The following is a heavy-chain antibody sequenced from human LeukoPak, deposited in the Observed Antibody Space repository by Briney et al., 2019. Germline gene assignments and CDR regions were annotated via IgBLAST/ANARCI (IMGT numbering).Heavy chain of an antibody. J-gene: IGHJ4*02. V-gene: IGHV3-15*01. D-gene: IGHD2-21*02. CDR3: TLSPGGDCYPF. Sequence: GGSLRLSCAASGFTFSNAWMSWVRQAPGKGLEWVGRIKSKTDGGTTDYAAPVKGRFTISRDDSKNTVYLQMNSLKTEDRAVYYCTLSPGGDCYPFWGQGTLVTVSS. CDR2: IKSKTDGGTT. CDR1: GFTFSNAW.